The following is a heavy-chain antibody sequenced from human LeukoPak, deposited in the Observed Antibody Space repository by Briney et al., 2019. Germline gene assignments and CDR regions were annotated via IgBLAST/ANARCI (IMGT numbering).Heavy chain of an antibody. V-gene: IGHV3-30*18. CDR3: AKEMGYCSGGSCPDY. D-gene: IGHD2-15*01. Sequence: GGSLRLSCAASGFTFSSYGMHWVRQAPGKGLERVAVISYDGSNKYYADSVKGRFTISRDNSKNPLYLQMNSLRAEDTAVYYCAKEMGYCSGGSCPDYWGQGTLVTVSS. J-gene: IGHJ4*02. CDR1: GFTFSSYG. CDR2: ISYDGSNK.